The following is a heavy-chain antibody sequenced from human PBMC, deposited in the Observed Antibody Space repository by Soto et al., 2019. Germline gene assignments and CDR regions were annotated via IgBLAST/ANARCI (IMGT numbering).Heavy chain of an antibody. CDR3: ARGPYDFPRHWFDP. CDR2: MNPNSGNT. Sequence: QVQLVQSGAEVKMPGASVKVSCKTSGYTFISYDINWVRQATGQGLEWMGWMNPNSGNTGYAQEFQGRVTMTRSISTRTAYMEPTNLKSEDTAVYYCARGPYDFPRHWFDPWGQGTLVTVSS. J-gene: IGHJ5*02. V-gene: IGHV1-8*01. D-gene: IGHD3-22*01. CDR1: GYTFISYD.